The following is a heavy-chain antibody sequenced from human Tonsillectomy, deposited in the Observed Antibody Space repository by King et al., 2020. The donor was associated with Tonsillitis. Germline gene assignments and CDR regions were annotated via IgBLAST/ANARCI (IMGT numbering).Heavy chain of an antibody. V-gene: IGHV4-39*07. CDR3: AGRALTTVTRNNYYGMDV. CDR1: GGSISSSSYY. CDR2: IYYSGST. J-gene: IGHJ6*02. Sequence: QLQESGPGLVKPSETLSLTCTVSGGSISSSSYYWGWIRQPPGKGLEWIGSIYYSGSTYYNPSLKSRVTISVDTSKNQFSLKLSSVTAADTAVYYCAGRALTTVTRNNYYGMDVWGQGTTVTVSS. D-gene: IGHD4-17*01.